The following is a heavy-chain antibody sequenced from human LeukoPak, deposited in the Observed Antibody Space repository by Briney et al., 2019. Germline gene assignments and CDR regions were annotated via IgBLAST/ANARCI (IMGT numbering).Heavy chain of an antibody. Sequence: PGGSLRLSCAASGYSFGTYSMNWVRQAPGKGLEWVSFISTGSSYIYYADSVKGRFTISRDNAKKSLYPQMNSLRAEDTAVYFCARSFYDSSGYPNFDYWGQGTLVTVSS. CDR3: ARSFYDSSGYPNFDY. CDR2: ISTGSSYI. CDR1: GYSFGTYS. J-gene: IGHJ4*02. D-gene: IGHD3-22*01. V-gene: IGHV3-21*01.